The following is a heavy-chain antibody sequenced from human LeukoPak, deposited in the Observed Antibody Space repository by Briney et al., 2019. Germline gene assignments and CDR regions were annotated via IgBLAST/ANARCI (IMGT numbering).Heavy chain of an antibody. J-gene: IGHJ4*02. CDR2: IRPEGTTT. Sequence: GGSLRLSCAASGFTFSTYWMHWVRQAPGKGLVWVSRIRPEGTTTAYADSVKGRFTISRDNAKNTLFLQMNSLSAEDAAVYYCARDLDWILFDYWGQGTLVTVSS. CDR1: GFTFSTYW. CDR3: ARDLDWILFDY. V-gene: IGHV3-74*03. D-gene: IGHD3-9*01.